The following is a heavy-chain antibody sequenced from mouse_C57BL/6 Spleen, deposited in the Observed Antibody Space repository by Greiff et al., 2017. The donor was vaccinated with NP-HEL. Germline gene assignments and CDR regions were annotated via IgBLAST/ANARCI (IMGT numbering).Heavy chain of an antibody. CDR3: ARGAYYYGSSSFDY. J-gene: IGHJ2*01. CDR2: VDPSDSET. V-gene: IGHV1-52*01. Sequence: VQLQQPGAELVRPGSSVKLSCKASGYTFTSYWMHWVKQRPIQGLEWIGNVDPSDSETHYNQKFKDKATLTVDKSSSTAYMQLSSLTSEDSAVYYCARGAYYYGSSSFDYWGQGTTLTVSS. D-gene: IGHD1-1*01. CDR1: GYTFTSYW.